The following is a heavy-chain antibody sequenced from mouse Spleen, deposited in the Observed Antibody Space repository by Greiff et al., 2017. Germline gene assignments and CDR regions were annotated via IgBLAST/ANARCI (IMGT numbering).Heavy chain of an antibody. CDR3: ARSGYGSPYYFDY. Sequence: SGPELVKPGASVKIPCKASGYTFTDYNMDWVKQSHGKSLEWIGDINPNNGGTIYNQKFKGKATLTVDKSSSTAYMELRSLTSEDTAVYYCARSGYGSPYYFDYWGQGTTLTVSS. CDR1: GYTFTDYN. V-gene: IGHV1-18*01. CDR2: INPNNGGT. J-gene: IGHJ2*01. D-gene: IGHD1-1*01.